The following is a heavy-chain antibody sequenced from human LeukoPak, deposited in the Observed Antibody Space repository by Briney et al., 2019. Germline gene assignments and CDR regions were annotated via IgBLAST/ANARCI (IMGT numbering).Heavy chain of an antibody. J-gene: IGHJ6*02. CDR2: ISGSGDST. D-gene: IGHD2-15*01. V-gene: IGHV3-23*01. Sequence: GGSLRLSCAASGFTFSVFAMNWVRQAPGKGLEWVSTISGSGDSTFYADSVKGRFTISRDNSKNTLYLQMNCLRADDTAVYYCAKDPAPRYCSGGSCRHDYYYHGMDVWGQGTTVTVSS. CDR3: AKDPAPRYCSGGSCRHDYYYHGMDV. CDR1: GFTFSVFA.